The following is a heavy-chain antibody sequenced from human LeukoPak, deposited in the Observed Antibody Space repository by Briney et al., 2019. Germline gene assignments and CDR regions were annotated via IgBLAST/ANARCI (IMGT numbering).Heavy chain of an antibody. J-gene: IGHJ1*01. CDR3: AKDEYSSSWYYRQEYFQH. D-gene: IGHD6-13*01. Sequence: GGSLRLSCAASGFTFSNYWMIWVRQAPGKGLEWVANIKEDGSEKYYVDSVKGRFTISRDNSKNTLYLQMNSLRAEDTAVYYCAKDEYSSSWYYRQEYFQHWGQGTLVTVSS. CDR2: IKEDGSEK. CDR1: GFTFSNYW. V-gene: IGHV3-7*03.